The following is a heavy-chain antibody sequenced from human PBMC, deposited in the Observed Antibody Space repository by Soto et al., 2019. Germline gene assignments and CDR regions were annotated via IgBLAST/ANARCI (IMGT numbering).Heavy chain of an antibody. CDR3: VKDRRGTRRAMDV. CDR1: GGSISSSSYY. Sequence: PSETLSLTCTVSGGSISSSSYYWGWIRQPPGKGLEWIGSIFYSGSTYYNPSLKSRVTISVDTSKNQFSLKLSSVTGEDTAVYYCVKDRRGTRRAMDVWGQGTTVTVSS. D-gene: IGHD1-1*01. CDR2: IFYSGST. J-gene: IGHJ6*02. V-gene: IGHV4-39*01.